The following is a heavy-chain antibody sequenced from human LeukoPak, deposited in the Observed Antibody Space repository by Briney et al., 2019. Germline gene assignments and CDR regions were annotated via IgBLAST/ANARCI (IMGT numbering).Heavy chain of an antibody. CDR3: ATRGYSSGWYQYYFDY. CDR2: ISSNGGST. D-gene: IGHD6-19*01. CDR1: GFTFSSRA. Sequence: GGSLRLSCAASGFTFSSRAMSWVRQAPGKGLEWVSGISSNGGSTDYADSVKGRFTISRDNSKNTLYLQMNSLRAEDAAVYYCATRGYSSGWYQYYFDYWGQGTLVTVSS. J-gene: IGHJ4*02. V-gene: IGHV3-23*01.